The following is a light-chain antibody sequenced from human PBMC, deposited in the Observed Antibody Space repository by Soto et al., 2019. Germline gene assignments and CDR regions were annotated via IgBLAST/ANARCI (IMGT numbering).Light chain of an antibody. CDR1: QRITTY. CDR2: TSG. J-gene: IGKJ2*01. Sequence: IHMTQSPSSLSASVGDRITVTCRASQRITTYVNWYQLKPGEAPKLLISTSGTLQRGVPSRFSGSASGTDFTLTITRLQPADFATYFCQQTYSTPYTFGQGTKLEIK. V-gene: IGKV1-39*01. CDR3: QQTYSTPYT.